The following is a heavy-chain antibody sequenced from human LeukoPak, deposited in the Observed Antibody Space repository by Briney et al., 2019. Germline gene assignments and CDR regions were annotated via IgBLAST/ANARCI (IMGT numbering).Heavy chain of an antibody. Sequence: PGGSLRLSCAASGFTFSSYAMSWVRQAPGKGLEWVSAISGSGGSTYYADSVKGRFTISRDNSKNTLYLQMNSLRAEDTAVYYCAKAEAQESSGWTAFDYWGQGTLVTVSS. D-gene: IGHD6-19*01. CDR1: GFTFSSYA. CDR2: ISGSGGST. J-gene: IGHJ4*02. V-gene: IGHV3-23*01. CDR3: AKAEAQESSGWTAFDY.